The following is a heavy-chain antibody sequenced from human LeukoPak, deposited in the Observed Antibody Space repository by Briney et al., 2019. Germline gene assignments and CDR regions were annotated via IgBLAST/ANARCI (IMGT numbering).Heavy chain of an antibody. Sequence: SETLSLTRTVSIGSLSSYYWSWVGQPPGKGLEGIGYILTSGTSYYNPSLRSRLTISVDTSKNQFTLKLSSVTAADTAVYYCARLRVSGNYLYYFDYWGQGTLVTVSS. J-gene: IGHJ4*02. D-gene: IGHD1-7*01. CDR3: ARLRVSGNYLYYFDY. V-gene: IGHV4-4*08. CDR2: ILTSGTS. CDR1: IGSLSSYY.